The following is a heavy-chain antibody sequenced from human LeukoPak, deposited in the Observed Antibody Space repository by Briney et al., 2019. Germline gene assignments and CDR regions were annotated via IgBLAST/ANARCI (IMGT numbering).Heavy chain of an antibody. CDR2: IYYSGST. Sequence: SETLSLTCTVSGGSISSGDYYWSWIRQPPGKGLEWIGYIYYSGSTYYNPSLKSRVTISVDTSKNQFSLKLSSVTAADTAVYYCARDDYGRDGYFQHWGQGTLVTVSS. D-gene: IGHD4-17*01. CDR1: GGSISSGDYY. CDR3: ARDDYGRDGYFQH. J-gene: IGHJ1*01. V-gene: IGHV4-30-4*01.